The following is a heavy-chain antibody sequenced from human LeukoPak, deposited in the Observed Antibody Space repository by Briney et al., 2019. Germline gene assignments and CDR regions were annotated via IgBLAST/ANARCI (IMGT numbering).Heavy chain of an antibody. CDR2: IKQDGSEK. Sequence: GGSLRLSCAASGFTFSNYRMSWVRQAPGKGLEWVASIKQDGSEKDYVDSVKGRFTISRDNAKNSLYLQMNSLRVEDTAVYYCARDVGGKGDYWGQGTLVTVSS. J-gene: IGHJ4*02. CDR1: GFTFSNYR. CDR3: ARDVGGKGDY. V-gene: IGHV3-7*01. D-gene: IGHD4-23*01.